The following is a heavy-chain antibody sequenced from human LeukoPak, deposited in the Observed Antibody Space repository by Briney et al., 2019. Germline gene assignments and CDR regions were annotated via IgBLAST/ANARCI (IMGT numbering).Heavy chain of an antibody. CDR3: AKRTLGYTLGWFDP. Sequence: AGGSLRLSCAASGFTFSSYAMSWVRQAPGKGLEWVSGISGDGGNTYYADSVKGRFTISRDNSKNTLYVQMNSLRAEDTAVYYCAKRTLGYTLGWFDPWGQGTLVTVSS. CDR2: ISGDGGNT. J-gene: IGHJ5*02. CDR1: GFTFSSYA. V-gene: IGHV3-23*01. D-gene: IGHD6-13*01.